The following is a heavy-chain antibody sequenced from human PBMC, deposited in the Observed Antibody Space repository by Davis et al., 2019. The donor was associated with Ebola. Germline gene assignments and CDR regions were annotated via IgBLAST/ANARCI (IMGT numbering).Heavy chain of an antibody. CDR1: GFTFSSYA. J-gene: IGHJ4*01. Sequence: PGGSLRLSCAASGFTFSSYAMHWVRQAPGKGLEWVAVISYDGSNKYYADSVKGRFTISRDNSKNTLFLQMNSLRADDTAVYFCAKDWGYMVRGVMIDYWGHGTLVTVSA. CDR2: ISYDGSNK. D-gene: IGHD3-10*01. V-gene: IGHV3-30*04. CDR3: AKDWGYMVRGVMIDY.